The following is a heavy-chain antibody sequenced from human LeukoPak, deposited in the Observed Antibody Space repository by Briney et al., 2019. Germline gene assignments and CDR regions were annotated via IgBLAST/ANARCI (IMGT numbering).Heavy chain of an antibody. CDR3: VKGGYGGYTLGIDY. J-gene: IGHJ4*02. CDR1: GFTFSSYT. V-gene: IGHV3-64D*09. D-gene: IGHD5-12*01. CDR2: ISTSGGSS. Sequence: QPGGSLRLSCSASGFTFSSYTMHWVRQAPGKGLEYVSAISTSGGSSYYADSVKDRFTISRENSKNTLYLQMSSLRAEDTAVHYCVKGGYGGYTLGIDYWGQGTLVTVSS.